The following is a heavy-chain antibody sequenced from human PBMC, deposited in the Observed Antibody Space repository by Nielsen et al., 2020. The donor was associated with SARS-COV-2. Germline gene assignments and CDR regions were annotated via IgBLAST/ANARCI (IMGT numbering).Heavy chain of an antibody. V-gene: IGHV4-59*08. CDR3: ARGGVSLYYYYMDV. J-gene: IGHJ6*03. Sequence: ESLKISCTVSGGSISSYYRSWIRQPPGKGLEWIGYIYYSGSTNYNPSLKSRVTISVDTSKNQFSLKLSSVTAADTAVYYCARGGVSLYYYYMDVWGKGTTVTVSS. CDR1: GGSISSYY. D-gene: IGHD3-16*01. CDR2: IYYSGST.